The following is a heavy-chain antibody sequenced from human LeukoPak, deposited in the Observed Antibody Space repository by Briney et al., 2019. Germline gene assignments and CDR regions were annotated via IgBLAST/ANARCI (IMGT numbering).Heavy chain of an antibody. J-gene: IGHJ5*02. CDR2: IYPGDSHT. Sequence: GESLKISCKGSGYSFPNYWIGWVRQMPGKGLEWMGIIYPGDSHTRYSPSFQDQVTISVDKSISTAYLQWSSLKASDTAMYYCARGPYAYTSSAPPGPYNWFDPWGQGSLVTVSS. D-gene: IGHD2-2*02. V-gene: IGHV5-51*01. CDR3: ARGPYAYTSSAPPGPYNWFDP. CDR1: GYSFPNYW.